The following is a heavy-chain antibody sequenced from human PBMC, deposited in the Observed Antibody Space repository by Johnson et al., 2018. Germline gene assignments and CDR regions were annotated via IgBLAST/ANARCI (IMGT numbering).Heavy chain of an antibody. CDR3: ATPGQGDGYRDGAFDS. D-gene: IGHD5-24*01. CDR1: GGSISSYY. J-gene: IGHJ3*02. V-gene: IGHV4-59*01. Sequence: QVQLQESGPGLVKPSETLSLTCTVSGGSISSYYWSWIRQPPGKGLEWIGYIYYSGSTNYNPSLKSRVTISVDTSKNPFSLKLSSVTAADPAVYYCATPGQGDGYRDGAFDSWGQGTMVTVSS. CDR2: IYYSGST.